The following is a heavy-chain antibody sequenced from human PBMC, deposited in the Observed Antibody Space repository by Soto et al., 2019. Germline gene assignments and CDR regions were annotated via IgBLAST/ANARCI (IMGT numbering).Heavy chain of an antibody. Sequence: XSLKVSCKASGYTFASYGISWVRQAPGQGLEWMGWISAYNGNTNYAQKLQGRVTMTTDTSTSTAYMELRSLRSEDTAVYYCERDLSKGTFDYWGQGTLVTASS. V-gene: IGHV1-18*01. J-gene: IGHJ4*02. CDR3: ERDLSKGTFDY. CDR1: GYTFASYG. D-gene: IGHD4-4*01. CDR2: ISAYNGNT.